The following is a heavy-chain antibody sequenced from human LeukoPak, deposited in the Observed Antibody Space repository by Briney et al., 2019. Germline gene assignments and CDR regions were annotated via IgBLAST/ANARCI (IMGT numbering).Heavy chain of an antibody. Sequence: GESLKISCKGSGYSFTSYWIGWVRQMPGKGLEWMGIIYPGDSDTRYSPSFQGQVTTSADKSISTAYLQWSSLKASDTAMYYCARPPVAGTGKGAFDIWGQGTMVTVSS. CDR3: ARPPVAGTGKGAFDI. J-gene: IGHJ3*02. V-gene: IGHV5-51*01. CDR1: GYSFTSYW. D-gene: IGHD6-19*01. CDR2: IYPGDSDT.